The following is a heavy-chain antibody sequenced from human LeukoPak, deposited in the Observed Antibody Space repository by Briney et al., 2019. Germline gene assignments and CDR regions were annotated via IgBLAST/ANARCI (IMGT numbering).Heavy chain of an antibody. CDR3: ARDPRWLTPDCTSTSCYENYFDP. D-gene: IGHD2-2*01. CDR2: IYHSGSA. J-gene: IGHJ5*02. V-gene: IGHV4-38-2*02. CDR1: GYSISSGYQ. Sequence: SETLSLTCGVSGYSISSGYQWAWIRQSPGKGREWIGSIYHSGSAHYNPSLKSRVTISVETSKNQFSLNMYSVTAADTAVYYCARDPRWLTPDCTSTSCYENYFDPWGQGTLVTVSS.